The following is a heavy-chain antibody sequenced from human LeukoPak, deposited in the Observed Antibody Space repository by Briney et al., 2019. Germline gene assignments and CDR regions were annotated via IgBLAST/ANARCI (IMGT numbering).Heavy chain of an antibody. D-gene: IGHD6-13*01. CDR2: INAGNGNT. CDR3: ASDHLSIEATGTRY. V-gene: IGHV1-3*01. J-gene: IGHJ4*02. Sequence: ASVKVSCKASGYTFTSYAMHWVRQAPGQRLEWMGWINAGNGNTKYSQEFQGRVTMTTDTSTNTAYMELRSLRSDDTAVYYCASDHLSIEATGTRYWGQGTLVTVSS. CDR1: GYTFTSYA.